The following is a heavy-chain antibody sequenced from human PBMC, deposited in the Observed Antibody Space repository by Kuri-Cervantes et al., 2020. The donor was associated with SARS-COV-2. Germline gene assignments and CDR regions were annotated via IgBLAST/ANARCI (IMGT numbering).Heavy chain of an antibody. CDR2: IYTSGST. J-gene: IGHJ6*03. CDR3: ASGGELERRYYYYYMDI. CDR1: GGPISSYY. D-gene: IGHD1-1*01. V-gene: IGHV4-4*07. Sequence: ESLKISCTVSGGPISSYYWSWIRPPAGKGLEWIGRIYTSGSTNYNPSLKSRVTMSVDTSKNQFSLKLSSVTAADTAVYYCASGGELERRYYYYYMDIWGKGTTVTVSS.